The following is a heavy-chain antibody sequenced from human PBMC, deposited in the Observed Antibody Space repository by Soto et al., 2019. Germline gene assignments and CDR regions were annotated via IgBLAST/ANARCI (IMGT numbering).Heavy chain of an antibody. V-gene: IGHV3-9*01. CDR1: GFTFDDYA. D-gene: IGHD3-10*02. J-gene: IGHJ6*02. CDR3: TKGILLYYYVYGMDV. Sequence: EVQLVESGGGLVQPGRSLRLSCAASGFTFDDYAMHWVRQAPGKGLEWVSGISWNGGSIGYADSVKGRFTISRDNAKNSLYLQMKSLRAEDTAFYYCTKGILLYYYVYGMDVWGQGTTVTVSS. CDR2: ISWNGGSI.